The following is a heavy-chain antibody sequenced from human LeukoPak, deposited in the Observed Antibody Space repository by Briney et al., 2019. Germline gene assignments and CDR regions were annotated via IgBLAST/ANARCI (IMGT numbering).Heavy chain of an antibody. CDR3: ARADIVVVPAAHIGGADY. V-gene: IGHV1-69*01. Sequence: SVTVSCKASGGTFSSYAISWVRQAPGQGLEWMGGIIPIFGTANYAQKFQGRVTITADESTSTAYMELSSLRSEDTAAYYCARADIVVVPAAHIGGADYWGQGTLVAVSS. CDR1: GGTFSSYA. CDR2: IIPIFGTA. J-gene: IGHJ4*02. D-gene: IGHD2-2*01.